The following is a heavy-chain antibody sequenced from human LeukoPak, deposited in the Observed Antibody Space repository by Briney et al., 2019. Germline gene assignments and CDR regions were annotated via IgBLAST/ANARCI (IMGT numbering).Heavy chain of an antibody. Sequence: PGGSLRLSCAASGFTFSSYWMHWVRQAPGKGLVWVSRINTDGSGTNYADSVKGRFTISRDNAKNTLYLQVNSLRAEDTAVYYCARDARESYNGGYLVYWARRTLVTVSS. CDR3: ARDARESYNGGYLVY. D-gene: IGHD5-24*01. V-gene: IGHV3-74*01. J-gene: IGHJ4*02. CDR1: GFTFSSYW. CDR2: INTDGSGT.